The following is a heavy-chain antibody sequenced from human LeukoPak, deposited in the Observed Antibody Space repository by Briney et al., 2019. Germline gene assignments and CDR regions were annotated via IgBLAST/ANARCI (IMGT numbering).Heavy chain of an antibody. D-gene: IGHD2-15*01. CDR1: GGSIRSYY. J-gene: IGHJ4*02. CDR2: MYYSGST. Sequence: PSETLSLTCSVSGGSIRSYYWSWLRQPPGKGLEWIGYMYYSGSTNYNPSLKSRVTISVDTSKNQFSVTAADTAVYYCASRGVVGGISYYFDYWGQGTLVTVSS. V-gene: IGHV4-59*01. CDR3: ASRGVVGGISYYFDY.